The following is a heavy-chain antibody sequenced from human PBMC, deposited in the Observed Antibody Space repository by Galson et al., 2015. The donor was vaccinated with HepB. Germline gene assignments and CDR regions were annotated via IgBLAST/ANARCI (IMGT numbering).Heavy chain of an antibody. V-gene: IGHV2-5*01. CDR1: GFSLSTSGVG. Sequence: PALVKPTQTLTLTCTFSGFSLSTSGVGVGWIRQPPGKALEWLALIYWNDDKRYSPSLKSRLTITKDTSKNQVVLTMTNMDPVDTATYYCAHRHPNWGFPNDAFDIWGQGTMVTVSS. D-gene: IGHD7-27*01. J-gene: IGHJ3*02. CDR2: IYWNDDK. CDR3: AHRHPNWGFPNDAFDI.